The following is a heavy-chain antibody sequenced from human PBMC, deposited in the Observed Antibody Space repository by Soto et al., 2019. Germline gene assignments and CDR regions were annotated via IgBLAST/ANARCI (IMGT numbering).Heavy chain of an antibody. Sequence: SVKVSCKASGGTFSSYGISWVRQAPGQGLEWMGGIIPIFGTANYAQKFQGRVTITADESTSTAYMELSSLRSEDTAVYYCARDRRYCSGGSCPYAFDIWGQGTMVTVSS. CDR3: ARDRRYCSGGSCPYAFDI. CDR1: GGTFSSYG. CDR2: IIPIFGTA. D-gene: IGHD2-15*01. V-gene: IGHV1-69*13. J-gene: IGHJ3*02.